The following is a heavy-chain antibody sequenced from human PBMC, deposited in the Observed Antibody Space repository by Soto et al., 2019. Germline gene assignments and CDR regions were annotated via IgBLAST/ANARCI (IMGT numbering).Heavy chain of an antibody. Sequence: GGSLRLSCAASGFTFSNYEMNWVRQAPGKGLEWVAHITGSGMTIYYADSMKGRITISRDNAKKSLFLQMNSLRGEDTAVYYCAKDSFDFWSGAHNAFEIWGQGTMVTVSS. J-gene: IGHJ3*02. V-gene: IGHV3-48*03. CDR1: GFTFSNYE. CDR2: ITGSGMTI. CDR3: AKDSFDFWSGAHNAFEI. D-gene: IGHD3-3*01.